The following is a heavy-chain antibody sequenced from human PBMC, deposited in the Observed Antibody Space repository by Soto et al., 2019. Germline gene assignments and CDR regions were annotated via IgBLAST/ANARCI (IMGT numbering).Heavy chain of an antibody. J-gene: IGHJ6*02. V-gene: IGHV3-21*01. CDR3: ASRWFGESHRGSYYYYYGMDV. CDR2: ISSSSSYI. CDR1: GFTFSSYS. Sequence: LRLSCAASGFTFSSYSMNWVRQAPGKGLEWVSSISSSSSYIYYADSVKGRFTITRDNAKNSLYLQMNSLRAEDTAVYYCASRWFGESHRGSYYYYYGMDVWGQGTTVTVSS. D-gene: IGHD3-10*01.